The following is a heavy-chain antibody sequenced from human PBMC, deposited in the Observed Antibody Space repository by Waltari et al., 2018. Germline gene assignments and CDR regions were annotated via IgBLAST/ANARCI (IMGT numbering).Heavy chain of an antibody. J-gene: IGHJ4*02. V-gene: IGHV1-2*02. CDR1: GYSFTDYH. CDR3: ARDPGPIVGAPDY. D-gene: IGHD1-26*01. CDR2: INPKNGDT. Sequence: QVQLVQSGTEVKKPGASVKVSCQASGYSFTDYHLTWVRQTPGQGLEWLGWINPKNGDTGYAQNFLGRVTMTRDTSINTVYMDLSGLRSDDTAVFYCARDPGPIVGAPDYWGQGTLVTVSS.